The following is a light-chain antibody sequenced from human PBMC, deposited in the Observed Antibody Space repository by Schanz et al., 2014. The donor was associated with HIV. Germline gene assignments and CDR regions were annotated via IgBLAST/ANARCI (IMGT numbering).Light chain of an antibody. CDR3: HQYGNSPYT. Sequence: EIVMTQSPATLSVSPGERATLSCRASQSVRSNLAWYQQKPGQAPRLLIYGASSRATDIPDRFSGSGSGTDFTLTISRLEPEDFAVYYCHQYGNSPYTFGQGTRLDI. CDR1: QSVRSN. V-gene: IGKV3-20*01. CDR2: GAS. J-gene: IGKJ2*01.